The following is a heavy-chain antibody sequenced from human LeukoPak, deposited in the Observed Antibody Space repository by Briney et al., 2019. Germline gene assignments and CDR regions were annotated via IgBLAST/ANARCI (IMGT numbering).Heavy chain of an antibody. V-gene: IGHV3-48*01. D-gene: IGHD6-13*01. CDR1: GFTFSSYS. CDR3: AKDRQGIAAAGTTEGYFQH. J-gene: IGHJ1*01. Sequence: PGGSLRLSCAASGFTFSSYSMNWVRQAPGKGLEWVSYISSSSSTIYYADSVKGRFTISRDNSKNTLYLQMNSLRAEDTAVYYCAKDRQGIAAAGTTEGYFQHWGQGTLVTVSS. CDR2: ISSSSSTI.